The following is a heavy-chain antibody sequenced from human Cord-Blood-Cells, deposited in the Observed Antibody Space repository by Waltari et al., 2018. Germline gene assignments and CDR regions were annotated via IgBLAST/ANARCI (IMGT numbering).Heavy chain of an antibody. CDR2: IYTSGST. D-gene: IGHD3-3*01. CDR1: GGSISRYY. CDR3: ARDAKYDFWSGYDAFDI. V-gene: IGHV4-4*07. Sequence: QVQLQESGPGLVKPSETLSLTCTVSGGSISRYYWSWIRQTAGKGLEWIGSIYTSGSTKYNPSIKSRVAMAVGTSNNQFSLKLSSVTAAVTAVYYCARDAKYDFWSGYDAFDIWGQGTMVTVSS. J-gene: IGHJ3*02.